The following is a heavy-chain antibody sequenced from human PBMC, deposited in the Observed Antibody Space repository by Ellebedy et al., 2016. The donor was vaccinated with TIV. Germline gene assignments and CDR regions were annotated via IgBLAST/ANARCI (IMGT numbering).Heavy chain of an antibody. V-gene: IGHV5-51*01. CDR2: IYLGDSDT. CDR3: ARQLAVNTVMEGAFDI. D-gene: IGHD5-18*01. Sequence: GGSLRLXXKGSGYSFTSNWIGWVRQMPGKGLEWMGIIYLGDSDTRYSPSFQGQVTISADKSINTAYLRWSSLKASDTAIYYCARQLAVNTVMEGAFDIWGQGAMVTVYS. J-gene: IGHJ3*02. CDR1: GYSFTSNW.